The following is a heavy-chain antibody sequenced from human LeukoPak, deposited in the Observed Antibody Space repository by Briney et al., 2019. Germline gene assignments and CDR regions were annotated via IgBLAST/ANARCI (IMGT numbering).Heavy chain of an antibody. CDR2: ISGSGGST. Sequence: RTGGSLRLSCAASGFTFSSFSMNWFRQAPGKGLEWVSAISGSGGSTYYADSVKGRFTISRDNSKNTLYLQMNSLRAEDTAVYYCAKDEGEAYVNYYMDVWGKGTTVTVSS. CDR1: GFTFSSFS. D-gene: IGHD3-16*01. V-gene: IGHV3-23*01. J-gene: IGHJ6*03. CDR3: AKDEGEAYVNYYMDV.